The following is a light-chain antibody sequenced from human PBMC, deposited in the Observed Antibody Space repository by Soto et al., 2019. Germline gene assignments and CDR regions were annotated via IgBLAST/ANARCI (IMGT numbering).Light chain of an antibody. Sequence: EIVLTQSPATLSLSPGERATLSCRASQSVSSNLAWYQQKPGQAPRLLIYDASNRATGIPARFSGSGSGTDFTLTISSLEPEDFAVYYCQQGNNWPLTFGGGTKVEIK. J-gene: IGKJ4*01. V-gene: IGKV3-11*01. CDR1: QSVSSN. CDR3: QQGNNWPLT. CDR2: DAS.